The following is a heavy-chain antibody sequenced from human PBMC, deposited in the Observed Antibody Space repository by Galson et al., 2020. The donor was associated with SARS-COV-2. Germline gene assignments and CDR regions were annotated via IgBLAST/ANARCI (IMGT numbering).Heavy chain of an antibody. D-gene: IGHD1-26*01. J-gene: IGHJ1*01. CDR2: ISGGGDGT. Sequence: GESLKISCTASGFTFSNYAMTWVRQAPGKGLEWVSTISGGGDGTYYADSVKSRVAIARDNSKNTLYLHMNSLRAEDTAVYFCAKTGTVPSESWGQGTLVTVSS. V-gene: IGHV3-23*01. CDR1: GFTFSNYA. CDR3: AKTGTVPSES.